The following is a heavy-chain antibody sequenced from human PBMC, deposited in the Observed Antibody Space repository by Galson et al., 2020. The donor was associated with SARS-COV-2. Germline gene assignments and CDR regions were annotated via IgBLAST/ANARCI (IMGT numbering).Heavy chain of an antibody. CDR2: ISVNANT. CDR1: GFTIHTLA. CDR3: AKERQWLGYYMDV. D-gene: IGHD6-19*01. V-gene: IGHV3-23*01. J-gene: IGHJ6*03. Sequence: GGFRRPSCEASGFTIHTLAISWVRQAPGKGLQWVAGISVNANTYYTESVKGRFTISRDTYTNTVYLQMNDLRAEDTDFYYCAKERQWLGYYMDVWGKGITVTISS.